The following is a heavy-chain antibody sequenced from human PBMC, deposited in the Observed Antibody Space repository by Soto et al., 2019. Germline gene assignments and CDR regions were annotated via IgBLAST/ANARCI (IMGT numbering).Heavy chain of an antibody. CDR1: GGSIIS. V-gene: IGHV4-59*01. Sequence: QVQLQESGPGLLRTSETLSLTCHVSGGSIISWSWIRQPPGKRLEWIGSMYNSGIANYNPSLRSRVAMSLDTSRTQFSLRLSSVTAADTAVYYCARVNVVTTVSDYYYYMDVWGKGTTVTDSS. CDR2: MYNSGIA. J-gene: IGHJ6*03. CDR3: ARVNVVTTVSDYYYYMDV. D-gene: IGHD4-4*01.